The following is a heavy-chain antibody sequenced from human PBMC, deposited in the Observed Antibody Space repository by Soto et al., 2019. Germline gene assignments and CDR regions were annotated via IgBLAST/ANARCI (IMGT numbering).Heavy chain of an antibody. CDR2: IYSGGST. V-gene: IGHV3-53*01. CDR1: GFTVSSNY. D-gene: IGHD2-2*01. J-gene: IGHJ6*02. CDR3: ARARCSSTSCYVGVYYGMDV. Sequence: VGSLRLSCAASGFTVSSNYMSWVRQAPGKGLEWVSVIYSGGSTYYADSVKGRFTISRDNSKNTLYLQMNSLRAEDTAVYYCARARCSSTSCYVGVYYGMDVWGQGTTVTVS.